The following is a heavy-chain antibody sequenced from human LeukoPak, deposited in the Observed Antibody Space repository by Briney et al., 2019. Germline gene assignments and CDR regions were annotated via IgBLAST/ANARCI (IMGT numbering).Heavy chain of an antibody. V-gene: IGHV1-18*01. Sequence: ASVKVSCKASGGTFSSYAISWVRQAPGQGLEWMGWISAYNGNTNYAQKLQGRVTMTTDTSTSTAYMELRSLRSDDTAVYYCARLYDSSGYPLTYYYYYYMDVWGKGTTVTISS. CDR3: ARLYDSSGYPLTYYYYYYMDV. CDR2: ISAYNGNT. D-gene: IGHD3-22*01. CDR1: GGTFSSYA. J-gene: IGHJ6*03.